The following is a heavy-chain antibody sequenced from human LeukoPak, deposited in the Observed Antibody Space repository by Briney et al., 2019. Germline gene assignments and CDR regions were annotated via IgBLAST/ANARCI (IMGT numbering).Heavy chain of an antibody. J-gene: IGHJ4*02. Sequence: SETLSLTCAVYGGSFSGYYWSWIRQPPGKGLEWIGEINHSGSTNYNPSLKSRVTISVDTSKNQFSLKLSSATAADTAVYYCARGDPSGSDGFDYWGQGTLVTVSS. CDR2: INHSGST. CDR1: GGSFSGYY. V-gene: IGHV4-34*01. D-gene: IGHD3-22*01. CDR3: ARGDPSGSDGFDY.